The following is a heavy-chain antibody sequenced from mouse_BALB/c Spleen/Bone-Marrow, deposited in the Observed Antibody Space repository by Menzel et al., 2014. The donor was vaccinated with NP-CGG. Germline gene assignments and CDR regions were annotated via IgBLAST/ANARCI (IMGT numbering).Heavy chain of an antibody. J-gene: IGHJ2*01. CDR1: GFSFNSYG. D-gene: IGHD2-2*01. Sequence: EVQLVESGGGLVKPGGSLKLSCTPSGFSFNSYGMSWVRQTPEKRLEWVATITNGGNYTYYPDSVKGRFTISRDNVKNNLYLQMRSPRSEDTALYYCVRNYYGYDGYFDYWGQGTTLTVSS. CDR2: ITNGGNYT. CDR3: VRNYYGYDGYFDY. V-gene: IGHV5-9-2*01.